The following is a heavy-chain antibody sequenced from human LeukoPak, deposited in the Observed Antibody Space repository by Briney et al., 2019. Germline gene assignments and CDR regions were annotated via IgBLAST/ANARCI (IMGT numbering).Heavy chain of an antibody. J-gene: IGHJ4*02. D-gene: IGHD3-22*01. CDR1: GFTFNSNG. V-gene: IGHV3-64D*06. CDR3: VNEGPGYYDSGGYFAYFDY. CDR2: ISGNGGST. Sequence: GGSLRLSCSASGFTFNSNGMHWVRQAPGKGLEYVSAISGNGGSTYYADSVKGRFTISRDNSKNTLYLQMSSLRTEDTAVYYCVNEGPGYYDSGGYFAYFDYWGQGTLVTVSS.